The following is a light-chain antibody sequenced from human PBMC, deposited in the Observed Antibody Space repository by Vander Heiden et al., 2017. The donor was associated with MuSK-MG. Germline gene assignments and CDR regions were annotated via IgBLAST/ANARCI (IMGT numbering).Light chain of an antibody. Sequence: QSVLTQSPSASGTPGQRVTISCSGSSSNIGKNPVNWYRQVPGMAPKLLLYTNDQRPSGVPDRFSGSKSGTSASLAVSGLHSEDEADYYCSTWDDNLDGVVFGGGTRLTVL. CDR2: TND. CDR3: STWDDNLDGVV. CDR1: SSNIGKNP. J-gene: IGLJ2*01. V-gene: IGLV1-44*01.